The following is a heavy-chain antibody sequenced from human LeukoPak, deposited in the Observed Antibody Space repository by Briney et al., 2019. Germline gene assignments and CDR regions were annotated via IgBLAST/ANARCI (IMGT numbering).Heavy chain of an antibody. CDR3: AREGYSGSSRAFDI. CDR1: GGSISSSNW. CDR2: IYHSGST. Sequence: PSGTLSLTCAVSGGSISSSNWWSWVRQPPGKGLEWIGEIYHSGSTNYNPSLKSRVTISVDRSKNQFSLKLSSVTAADTAVYYCAREGYSGSSRAFDIWGQGTMVTVSS. V-gene: IGHV4-4*02. D-gene: IGHD6-6*01. J-gene: IGHJ3*02.